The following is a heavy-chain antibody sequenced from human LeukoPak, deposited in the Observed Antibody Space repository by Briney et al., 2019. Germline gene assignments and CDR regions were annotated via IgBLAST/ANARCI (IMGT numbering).Heavy chain of an antibody. CDR1: GFIVSSNY. J-gene: IGHJ4*02. CDR2: ISYDGSNK. V-gene: IGHV3-30*18. Sequence: GGSLRLSCAASGFIVSSNYMSWVRQAPGKGLEWVAVISYDGSNKYYADSVKGRFTISRDNSKNTLYLQMNSLRAEDTAVYYCAKDRGMITFGGYSHYWGQGTLVTVSS. D-gene: IGHD3-16*01. CDR3: AKDRGMITFGGYSHY.